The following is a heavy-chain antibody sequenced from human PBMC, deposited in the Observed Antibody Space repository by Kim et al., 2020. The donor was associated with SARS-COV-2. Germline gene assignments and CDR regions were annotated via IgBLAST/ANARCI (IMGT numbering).Heavy chain of an antibody. V-gene: IGHV3-21*01. CDR1: GFTFSSYS. D-gene: IGHD2-21*02. J-gene: IGHJ4*02. CDR2: ISSSSSYI. CDR3: ARDRVVTAIGSFWY. Sequence: GGSLRLSCAASGFTFSSYSMNWVRQAPGKGLEWVSSISSSSSYIYYADSVKGRFTISRDNAKNSLYLQMNSLRAEDTAVYYCARDRVVTAIGSFWYWGQGTLVTISS.